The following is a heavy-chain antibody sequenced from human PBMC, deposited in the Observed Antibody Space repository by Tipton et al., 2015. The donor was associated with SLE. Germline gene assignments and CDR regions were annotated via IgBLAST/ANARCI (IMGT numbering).Heavy chain of an antibody. V-gene: IGHV3-33*06. CDR2: IWHDGSKK. Sequence: SLRLSCVASGFTFSSHGMHWVRQAPGKGLEWVGVIWHDGSKKYYADSVKGRFTISRDNAKNTLYVQMNSLRAEDTAVYYCAKDLDSGSDGRFYLDHWGQGTLVTVSS. D-gene: IGHD5-12*01. CDR3: AKDLDSGSDGRFYLDH. CDR1: GFTFSSHG. J-gene: IGHJ4*02.